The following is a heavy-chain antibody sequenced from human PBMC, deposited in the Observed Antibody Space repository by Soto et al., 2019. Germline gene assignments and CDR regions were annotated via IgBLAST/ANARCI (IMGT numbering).Heavy chain of an antibody. V-gene: IGHV4-39*01. CDR3: APLSVSLSGPYGIHV. D-gene: IGHD2-15*01. Sequence: PSETLSLTCSVSGYSVSSSGYYWAWIRQPPGKGLEWIGSMFYSGLTYYNPSLKSRVTLSVDTSKNQFSVRLSSVTAADTAVYYCAPLSVSLSGPYGIHVWGQGTTVTVSS. J-gene: IGHJ6*02. CDR2: MFYSGLT. CDR1: GYSVSSSGYY.